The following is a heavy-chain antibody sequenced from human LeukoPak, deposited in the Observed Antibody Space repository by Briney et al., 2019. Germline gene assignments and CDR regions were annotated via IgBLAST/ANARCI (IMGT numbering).Heavy chain of an antibody. V-gene: IGHV1-69*13. CDR3: ARGGYYYDSSGYYSLDY. J-gene: IGHJ4*02. Sequence: SVKVSCKASGGTFSSYAISWVRQAPGQGPEWMGGIIPIFGTANYAQKFQGRVTITADESTSTAYMELSSLRSEDTAVYYCARGGYYYDSSGYYSLDYWGQGTLVTVSS. CDR2: IIPIFGTA. D-gene: IGHD3-22*01. CDR1: GGTFSSYA.